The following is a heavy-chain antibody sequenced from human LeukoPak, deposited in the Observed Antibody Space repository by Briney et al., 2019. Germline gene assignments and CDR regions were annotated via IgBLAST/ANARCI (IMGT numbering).Heavy chain of an antibody. Sequence: GGSLRLSCAASGFTFSSYSMTWVRQAPGKGLEWVSSISSSSSYIYYADSVKGRFTISRDNAKNSLYLQMDSLRAEDTAVYYCARDVAAIAGGYMDVWGKGTTVTVSS. D-gene: IGHD2-15*01. V-gene: IGHV3-21*01. CDR1: GFTFSSYS. CDR3: ARDVAAIAGGYMDV. J-gene: IGHJ6*03. CDR2: ISSSSSYI.